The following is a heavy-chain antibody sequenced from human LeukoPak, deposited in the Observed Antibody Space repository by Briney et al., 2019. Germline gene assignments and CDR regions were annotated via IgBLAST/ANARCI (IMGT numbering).Heavy chain of an antibody. CDR1: GGSFSGYY. J-gene: IGHJ4*02. CDR3: ARRGDDSGGYYYRGIDY. V-gene: IGHV4-34*01. D-gene: IGHD3-22*01. Sequence: SETLSLTCAVYGGSFSGYYWSWIRQPPGKGLEWIGEINHSGSTNYNPSLKSRVTISVDTSKNQFSLKLSSVTAADTAVYYCARRGDDSGGYYYRGIDYWGQGTLVTVSS. CDR2: INHSGST.